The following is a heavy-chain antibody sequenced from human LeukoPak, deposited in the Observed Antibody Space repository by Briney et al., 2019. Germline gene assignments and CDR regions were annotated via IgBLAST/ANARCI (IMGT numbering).Heavy chain of an antibody. J-gene: IGHJ3*02. Sequence: GASVKVSCKASGYTFTSYDINWVRQATGQGLEWMGWMNPNSGNTGYAQKLQGRVTMTTDTSTSTAYMELKSLRSDDTAVYYCARGYYDSSGYYGMEGPDAFDIWGQGTMVTVSS. CDR2: MNPNSGNT. CDR3: ARGYYDSSGYYGMEGPDAFDI. V-gene: IGHV1-8*01. D-gene: IGHD3-22*01. CDR1: GYTFTSYD.